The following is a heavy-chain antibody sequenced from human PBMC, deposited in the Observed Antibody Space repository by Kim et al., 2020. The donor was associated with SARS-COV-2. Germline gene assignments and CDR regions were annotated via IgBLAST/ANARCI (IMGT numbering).Heavy chain of an antibody. CDR3: LRGGVGWIWDH. CDR2: IDGNDSTT. CDR1: GFTFTGYA. V-gene: IGHV3-23*01. J-gene: IGHJ4*01. D-gene: IGHD2-2*03. Sequence: GGSLRLSCTTSGFTFTGYAMSWVRQAPGKGLEWVSSIDGNDSTTYYVDSVEGRFTISRDNAKNTLYLQMNTLRADDTAIYYCLRGGVGWIWDHWDHGT.